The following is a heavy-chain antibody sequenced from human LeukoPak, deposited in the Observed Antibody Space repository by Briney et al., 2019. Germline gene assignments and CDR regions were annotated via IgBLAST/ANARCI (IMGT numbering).Heavy chain of an antibody. J-gene: IGHJ4*02. D-gene: IGHD3-10*01. Sequence: PSETLSLTCTDSGGSISSYYWSWIRQPPGKGLGWIGYIYYSGSTNYNPSLKSRVTISVDTSKNQFSLKLSSVTAADTAVYYCARVRAGFDYWGQGTLVTVSS. V-gene: IGHV4-59*01. CDR3: ARVRAGFDY. CDR1: GGSISSYY. CDR2: IYYSGST.